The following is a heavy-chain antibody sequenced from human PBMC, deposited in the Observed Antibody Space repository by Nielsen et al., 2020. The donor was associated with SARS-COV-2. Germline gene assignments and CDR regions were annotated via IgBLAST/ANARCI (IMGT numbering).Heavy chain of an antibody. D-gene: IGHD5-18*01. CDR2: INQDGSEK. V-gene: IGHV3-7*01. Sequence: ETLSLTCVVSEITFRSYWMSWVRQAPGKGLEWVANINQDGSEKDYVDSVKGRFTISRDNAKNSLYLQMNSLRAEDTAVYYCVRRIQLWSTSNDWYFDLWGRGTLVTVSS. CDR1: EITFRSYW. CDR3: VRRIQLWSTSNDWYFDL. J-gene: IGHJ2*01.